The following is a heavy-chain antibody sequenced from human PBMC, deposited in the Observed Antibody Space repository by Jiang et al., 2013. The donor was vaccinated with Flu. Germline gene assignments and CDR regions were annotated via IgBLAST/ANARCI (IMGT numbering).Heavy chain of an antibody. CDR2: INWNGDTR. Sequence: GGGVVRPGGSLRLSCAASGFRFNDFGMSWVRQAPGKGLEWVSTINWNGDTRYYSDSVRGRFTISRDNAKNSLYLQMNSLTAEDTAFYHCARRRRDSGDYRFEPWGQGTLVTVSS. D-gene: IGHD4-17*01. V-gene: IGHV3-20*01. CDR1: GFRFNDFG. CDR3: ARRRRDSGDYRFEP. J-gene: IGHJ5*02.